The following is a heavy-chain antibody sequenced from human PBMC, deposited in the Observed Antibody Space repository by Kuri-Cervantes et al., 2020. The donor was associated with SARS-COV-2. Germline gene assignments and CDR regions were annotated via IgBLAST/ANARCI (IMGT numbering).Heavy chain of an antibody. CDR1: GFTVSSNY. CDR2: IYSGGST. CDR3: ARYGGNPVDY. Sequence: GESLKISCAASGFTVSSNYMSWVRQAPGKGLEWVSVIYSGGSTYYADSVKGRFTISRDNSKNTLYLQMNSLRAEDTAVYYCARYGGNPVDYWGQGTRVTGAS. D-gene: IGHD4-23*01. J-gene: IGHJ4*02. V-gene: IGHV3-66*01.